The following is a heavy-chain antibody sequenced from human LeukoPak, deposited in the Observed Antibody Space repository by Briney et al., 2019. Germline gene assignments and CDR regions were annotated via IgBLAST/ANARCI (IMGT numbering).Heavy chain of an antibody. V-gene: IGHV3-74*01. CDR2: INSDGTST. J-gene: IGHJ6*02. Sequence: GGSLRLSCAASGFTFSYYWMYWVRQAPGKGLVWVSLINSDGTSTNYADSVKGRFTISRDNAKNSLYLQMNSLRAEDTAVYFCARAGSGSFYYYYGLDVWGQGTTVTVSS. CDR3: ARAGSGSFYYYYGLDV. CDR1: GFTFSYYW. D-gene: IGHD3-10*01.